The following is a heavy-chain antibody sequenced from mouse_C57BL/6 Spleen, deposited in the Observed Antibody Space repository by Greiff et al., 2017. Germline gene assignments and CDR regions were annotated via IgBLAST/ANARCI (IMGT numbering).Heavy chain of an antibody. V-gene: IGHV1-82*01. CDR2: IYPGDGDT. Sequence: VQLQQSGPELVKPGASVKISCKASGYAFSSSWMNWVKQRPGKGLEWIGRIYPGDGDTNYNGKFKGKATLTADKSSSTAYMQLSSLTSEDSAVYFCAREFYYYGSNYFDYWGQGTTLTVSS. CDR3: AREFYYYGSNYFDY. D-gene: IGHD1-1*01. J-gene: IGHJ2*01. CDR1: GYAFSSSW.